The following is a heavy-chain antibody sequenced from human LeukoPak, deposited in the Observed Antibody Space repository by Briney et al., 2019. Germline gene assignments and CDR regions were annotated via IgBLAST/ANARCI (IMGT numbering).Heavy chain of an antibody. J-gene: IGHJ3*02. CDR3: ARGGGATKGDAFDI. Sequence: SQTLSLTCTVSGGSISSGGYYWSWIRQPPGKGLEWIGYIYHSGSTYYNPSLKSRVTISVDRSKNQFSLKLSSVTAADTAVYYRARGGGATKGDAFDIWGQGTMVTVSS. V-gene: IGHV4-30-2*01. CDR2: IYHSGST. D-gene: IGHD1-26*01. CDR1: GGSISSGGYY.